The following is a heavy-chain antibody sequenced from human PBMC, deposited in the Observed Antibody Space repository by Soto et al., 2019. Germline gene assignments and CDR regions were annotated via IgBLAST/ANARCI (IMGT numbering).Heavy chain of an antibody. J-gene: IGHJ5*02. V-gene: IGHV4-59*08. Sequence: SETLSLTCTVSGGSISSYYWSWIRQPPGKGLEWIGYIYYSGSTNYNPSLKSRVTISVDTSKNQFSLKLSSVTAADTAVYYCARLLGLRWFDPWGEGTLVTVSS. CDR1: GGSISSYY. CDR3: ARLLGLRWFDP. CDR2: IYYSGST. D-gene: IGHD1-7*01.